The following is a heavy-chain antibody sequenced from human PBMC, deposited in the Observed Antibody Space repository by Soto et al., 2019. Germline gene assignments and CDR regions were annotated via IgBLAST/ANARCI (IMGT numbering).Heavy chain of an antibody. CDR3: TKGDSLIPSADDH. Sequence: GGSLRLSCAASGFTFSSFAMSWVRQAPGTGLEWVSSVSGTGSSTYYADSFKGRFAISRDNSKHILYLQMDSLSAEDTAIYYCTKGDSLIPSADDHWGQGTLVTVSS. V-gene: IGHV3-23*01. CDR1: GFTFSSFA. D-gene: IGHD2-2*01. J-gene: IGHJ4*02. CDR2: VSGTGSST.